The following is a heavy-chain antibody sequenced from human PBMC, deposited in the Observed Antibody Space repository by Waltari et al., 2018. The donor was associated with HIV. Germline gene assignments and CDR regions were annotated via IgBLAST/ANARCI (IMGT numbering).Heavy chain of an antibody. V-gene: IGHV3-53*01. J-gene: IGHJ4*02. D-gene: IGHD3-22*01. CDR1: GLTASTIY. CDR2: IHSGGST. Sequence: EVQLVESGGGFIQPGGYLRPPCAASGLTASTIYRHCVRQAPGRGLECVSVIHSGGSTYYADSVKGRFTISRDESKNTLYLQINSLRAEDTAVYYCAREISHYYDSSGFLPYYFDYWGQGTLVTVSS. CDR3: AREISHYYDSSGFLPYYFDY.